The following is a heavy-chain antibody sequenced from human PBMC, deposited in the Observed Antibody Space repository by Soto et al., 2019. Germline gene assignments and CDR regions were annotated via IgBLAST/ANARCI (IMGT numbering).Heavy chain of an antibody. J-gene: IGHJ2*01. V-gene: IGHV1-69*12. CDR1: GGTFSSYA. Sequence: QVQLVQSGAKVKKPGSSVKVSCKASGGTFSSYAISWVRQAPGQGLEWMGGIIPIFGTANYAQKFQGRVTITADESTSTAYMELSSLRSEDTAVYYCARERHDCSGYSTYWYFDLWGRGPLVTVSS. CDR2: IIPIFGTA. CDR3: ARERHDCSGYSTYWYFDL. D-gene: IGHD3-22*01.